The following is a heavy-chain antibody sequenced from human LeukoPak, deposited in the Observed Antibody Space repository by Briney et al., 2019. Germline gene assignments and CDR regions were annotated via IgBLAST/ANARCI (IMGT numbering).Heavy chain of an antibody. CDR2: IYYSGST. D-gene: IGHD3-22*01. CDR1: GGSISSYY. J-gene: IGHJ4*02. CDR3: ARSGESSGYYLFDY. V-gene: IGHV4-59*01. Sequence: SETLSLTCTVSGGSISSYYWSWIRQPPGKGLEWIGYIYYSGSTNYNPSLKSRVTISVDTSKNQFSLKLSSVTAADTAVYYCARSGESSGYYLFDYWGQGTLVTVSS.